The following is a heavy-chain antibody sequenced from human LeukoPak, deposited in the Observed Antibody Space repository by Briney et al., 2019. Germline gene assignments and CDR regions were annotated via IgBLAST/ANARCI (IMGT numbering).Heavy chain of an antibody. CDR2: IYYSGST. V-gene: IGHV4-39*07. J-gene: IGHJ2*01. D-gene: IGHD6-13*01. CDR1: GGSISSSSYY. Sequence: SETLSLTCTVSGGSISSSSYYWGWIRQPPGKGLEWIGSIYYSGSTYYNPSLKSRVTISVDTSKNQFSLKLSSVTAADTAVYYCARGEAAAAADWYFDLWGRGTLVTVSS. CDR3: ARGEAAAAADWYFDL.